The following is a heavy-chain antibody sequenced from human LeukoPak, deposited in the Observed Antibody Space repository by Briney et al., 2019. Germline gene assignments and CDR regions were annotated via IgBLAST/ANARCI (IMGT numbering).Heavy chain of an antibody. Sequence: PSETLSLTCADYGGSFSGYYWSWIRQPPGKGLEWIREINHSGSTNYNPSLKSRVTISVDTSKNQFSLKLSSVTAADTAVYYCARRRVVVNSGLWLDYWGQGTLVTVSS. J-gene: IGHJ4*02. CDR1: GGSFSGYY. CDR2: INHSGST. CDR3: ARRRVVVNSGLWLDY. V-gene: IGHV4-34*01. D-gene: IGHD3-22*01.